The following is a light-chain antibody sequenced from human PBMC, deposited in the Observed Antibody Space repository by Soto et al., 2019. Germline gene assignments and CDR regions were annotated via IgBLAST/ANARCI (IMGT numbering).Light chain of an antibody. Sequence: EIVWTQSPGTLSLSPGVRATLSCRSSQSVSSSYLAWYQQKPGQAPRLLIYGASSRATGIPDRFSGSGSGTDFTLTISRLEPEDFAVYYCQQYHNWPITFGQGTRLEIK. CDR3: QQYHNWPIT. J-gene: IGKJ5*01. CDR1: QSVSSSY. CDR2: GAS. V-gene: IGKV3-20*01.